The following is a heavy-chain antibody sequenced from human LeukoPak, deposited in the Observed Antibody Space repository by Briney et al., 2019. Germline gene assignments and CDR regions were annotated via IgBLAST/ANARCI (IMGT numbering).Heavy chain of an antibody. CDR3: ARHHYSVRQTSKYNWFDP. J-gene: IGHJ5*02. D-gene: IGHD4-11*01. CDR2: ISSSGSTI. Sequence: GGSLRLSCAASGFTFSDYYMSWIRQAPGKGLGWVSYISSSGSTIYYADSVKGRFTISRDNAKNSLYLQMNSLRAEDTAVYYCARHHYSVRQTSKYNWFDPWGQGTLVTVSS. CDR1: GFTFSDYY. V-gene: IGHV3-11*04.